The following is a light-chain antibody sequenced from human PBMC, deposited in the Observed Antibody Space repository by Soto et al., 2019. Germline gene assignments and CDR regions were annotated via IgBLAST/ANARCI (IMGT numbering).Light chain of an antibody. J-gene: IGLJ3*02. V-gene: IGLV2-8*01. CDR1: SSDVGAYKY. CDR2: EVS. Sequence: QSALTQPPSASGSPGKSVTISCTGTSSDVGAYKYVSWYQQYPGIAPNLMIYEVSKRPSGVPDRFSGSKSGNTASLTVSGLQSEDEADYYCTSYVGSNIWVFGGGTKLTVL. CDR3: TSYVGSNIWV.